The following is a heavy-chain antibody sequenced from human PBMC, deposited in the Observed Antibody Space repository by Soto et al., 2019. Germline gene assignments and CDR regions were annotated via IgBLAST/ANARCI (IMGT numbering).Heavy chain of an antibody. D-gene: IGHD3-10*01. V-gene: IGHV3-23*01. J-gene: IGHJ4*02. Sequence: GGSLRLSCAASGFTFSSYAMSWVRQAPGKGLEWVSAISGSGGSTYYADSVKGRFTISRDNSKNTLYLQMNSLRAEDTAVYYCAKESITMVRGVGYFDYWGQGTLVTVSS. CDR2: ISGSGGST. CDR1: GFTFSSYA. CDR3: AKESITMVRGVGYFDY.